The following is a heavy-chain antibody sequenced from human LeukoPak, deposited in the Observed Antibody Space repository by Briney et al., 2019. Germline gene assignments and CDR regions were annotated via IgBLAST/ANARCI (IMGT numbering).Heavy chain of an antibody. CDR3: TREYSSGWSGTGY. J-gene: IGHJ4*02. D-gene: IGHD6-19*01. CDR2: IDYRGIT. V-gene: IGHV4-59*01. CDR1: GVSISSYY. Sequence: PETLSLTCTVSGVSISSYYWSWIRQPPGKGLEWIGYIDYRGITSYNPSLESRVTISVDTSKNQFSLRLSSMTAADTAVYYCTREYSSGWSGTGYWGQGTLVTVSS.